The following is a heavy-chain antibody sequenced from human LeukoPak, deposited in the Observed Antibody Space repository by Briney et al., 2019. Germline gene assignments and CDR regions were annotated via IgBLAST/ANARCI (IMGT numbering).Heavy chain of an antibody. D-gene: IGHD6-19*01. J-gene: IGHJ4*02. CDR1: GFTFSSYA. V-gene: IGHV3-23*01. CDR3: AKFRVIAVAGSDFDY. Sequence: GGSLRLSCAASGFTFSSYAMSWVRQAPGKGLEWVSAISGSGGSTYYADSVKGRFTISRDNSKSTLYLQMNSLRAEDTAVYYCAKFRVIAVAGSDFDYWGQGTLVTVSS. CDR2: ISGSGGST.